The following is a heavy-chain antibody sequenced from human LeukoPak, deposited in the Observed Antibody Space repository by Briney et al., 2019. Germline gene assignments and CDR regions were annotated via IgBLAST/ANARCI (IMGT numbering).Heavy chain of an antibody. CDR1: GGSISTYY. Sequence: SETLSLTSSVSGGSISTYYWSWIRQLPGKGLEWIGYIYYTGTTNYNPSLRSRVAISVDTSRNQFSLKLSSVTAADTAVYYCASSHPLGSNNDYYTPFDYWGQGTLVTVSS. CDR2: IYYTGTT. CDR3: ASSHPLGSNNDYYTPFDY. D-gene: IGHD3-3*01. V-gene: IGHV4-59*01. J-gene: IGHJ4*02.